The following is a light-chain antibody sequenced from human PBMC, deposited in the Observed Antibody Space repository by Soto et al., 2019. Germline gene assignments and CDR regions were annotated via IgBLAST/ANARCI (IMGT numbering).Light chain of an antibody. V-gene: IGKV3-11*01. Sequence: EIVLTQSPATLSLSPVERATLSCRASQSVSSYLAWYQQKPGQAPRLLIYDASNRATGIPARFSGSGSGTDFTLTISSLEPEDFAVYYCQQRSNWPPITFGQGTRLEFK. CDR1: QSVSSY. CDR3: QQRSNWPPIT. J-gene: IGKJ5*01. CDR2: DAS.